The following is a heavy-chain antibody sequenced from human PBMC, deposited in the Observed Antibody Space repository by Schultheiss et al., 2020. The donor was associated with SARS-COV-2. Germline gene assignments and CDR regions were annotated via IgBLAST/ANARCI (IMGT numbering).Heavy chain of an antibody. J-gene: IGHJ6*02. D-gene: IGHD2-21*01. CDR1: GYTFTNYY. Sequence: ASVKVSCKASGYTFTNYYMHWVRQAPGHAPEWLGVINPTGGSTTYGQKFQGRVTMTRDTSTSTVHMELSSLGSEDTAVYYCAREWQNSYAGMDVWGQGTTVTVSS. CDR3: AREWQNSYAGMDV. CDR2: INPTGGST. V-gene: IGHV1-46*01.